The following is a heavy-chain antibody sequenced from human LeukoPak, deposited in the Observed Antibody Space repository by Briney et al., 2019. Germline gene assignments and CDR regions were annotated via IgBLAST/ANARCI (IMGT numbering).Heavy chain of an antibody. CDR2: IHSGRGDT. CDR3: ARDHNWGPDY. D-gene: IGHD7-27*01. Sequence: ASVKFSCKALGYTFTDHYFHWLRQAPGQGREWMGWIHSGRGDTNIAQKFQGRVSLTRDMSISTAYMDLSRLTSDDTAVYYCARDHNWGPDYWGQGTLVSVSS. V-gene: IGHV1-2*02. J-gene: IGHJ4*02. CDR1: GYTFTDHY.